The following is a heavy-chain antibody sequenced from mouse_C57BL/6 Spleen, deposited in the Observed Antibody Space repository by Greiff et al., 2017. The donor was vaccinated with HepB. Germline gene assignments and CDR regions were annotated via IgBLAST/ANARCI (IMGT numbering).Heavy chain of an antibody. CDR3: TRVTTVVATDDY. CDR1: GYTFTSYW. J-gene: IGHJ2*01. Sequence: EVQLQQSGTVLARPGASVKMSCKTSGYTFTSYWMHWVKQRPGQGLEWIGAIYPGNSDTSYNQKFKGKAKLTAVTSASTAYMELSSLTNEDSAVYYGTRVTTVVATDDYWGQGTTLTVSS. V-gene: IGHV1-5*01. CDR2: IYPGNSDT. D-gene: IGHD1-1*01.